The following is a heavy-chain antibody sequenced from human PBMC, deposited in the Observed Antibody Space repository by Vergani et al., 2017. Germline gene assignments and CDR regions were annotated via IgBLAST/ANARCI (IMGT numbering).Heavy chain of an antibody. CDR1: GFTFSSYW. J-gene: IGHJ4*02. CDR2: IKQDGSEK. CDR3: AIAYDILTGYYPSYYFDY. V-gene: IGHV3-7*01. Sequence: EVHLVESGGGLVQPGGSLRLSCAASGFTFSSYWMSWVRQAPGKGLEWVANIKQDGSEKYYVDSVKGRFTISRDNAKNSMYLQMNSLRAEDTAVYYCAIAYDILTGYYPSYYFDYWGQGTLVTVSS. D-gene: IGHD3-9*01.